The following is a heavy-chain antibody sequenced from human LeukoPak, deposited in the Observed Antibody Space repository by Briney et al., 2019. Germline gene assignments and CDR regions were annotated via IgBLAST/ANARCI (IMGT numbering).Heavy chain of an antibody. Sequence: GGSLRLSCAASGSTFSTYAMSWVRQAPGKGLEWVSGISGSGGSTYYTDSVKGRFTISRHSSKNTLYLQMNSLRGEDTAVYYCARFLGRITISGVVPYGMDVWGQGTTVTVSS. CDR2: ISGSGGST. CDR3: ARFLGRITISGVVPYGMDV. D-gene: IGHD3-3*01. CDR1: GSTFSTYA. V-gene: IGHV3-23*01. J-gene: IGHJ6*02.